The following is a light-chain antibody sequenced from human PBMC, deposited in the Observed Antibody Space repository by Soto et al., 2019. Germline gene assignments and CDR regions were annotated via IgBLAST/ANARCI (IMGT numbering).Light chain of an antibody. J-gene: IGKJ4*01. CDR2: GAS. CDR3: QQYVTTPLT. CDR1: QSIGTY. Sequence: PGERATRSCRASQSIGTYLAWYQQKPGQAPSLLIYGASSRATGIPDRFSGSGSGTDFSLTISRPEPEDFAVYYCQQYVTTPLTFGGGTKVDIK. V-gene: IGKV3-20*01.